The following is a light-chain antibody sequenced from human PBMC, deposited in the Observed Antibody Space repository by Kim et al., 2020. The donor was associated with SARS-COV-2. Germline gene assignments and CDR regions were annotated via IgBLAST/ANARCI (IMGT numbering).Light chain of an antibody. Sequence: AYIRDRVSITCRSSQDIVNSLDWFQQQPGKAPKSLIHAASSLQSGVPSRFSGNGSGTDFSLTITSLQPEDFATYYCQHYKSFPYIFGQGTKLEI. CDR3: QHYKSFPYI. CDR1: QDIVNS. V-gene: IGKV1-16*01. J-gene: IGKJ2*01. CDR2: AAS.